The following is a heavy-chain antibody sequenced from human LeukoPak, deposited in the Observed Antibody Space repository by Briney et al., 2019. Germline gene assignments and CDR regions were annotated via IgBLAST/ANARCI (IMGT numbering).Heavy chain of an antibody. V-gene: IGHV3-21*01. CDR2: ISSSSSYI. CDR1: GFTFSSYT. J-gene: IGHJ6*02. D-gene: IGHD3-10*01. Sequence: GGSLRLSCAASGFTFSSYTMNWVRQAPGKGLEWVSSISSSSSYIYYADSVKGRFTISRDNAKNSLYLQMNSLRAEDTAVYYCAREPTMVRGVSCGMDVWGQGTTVTVSS. CDR3: AREPTMVRGVSCGMDV.